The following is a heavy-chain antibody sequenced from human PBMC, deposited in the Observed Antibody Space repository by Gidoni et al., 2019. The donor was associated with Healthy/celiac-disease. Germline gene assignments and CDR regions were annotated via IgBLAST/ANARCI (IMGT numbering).Heavy chain of an antibody. V-gene: IGHV3-74*01. CDR2: INSDGSST. CDR3: ARDDKYYDSSGYLGY. J-gene: IGHJ4*02. Sequence: EVQLVESGGGLVQPGGSLRLACAASGCTFSRYWMHWVRQAPGKGLVWVSRINSDGSSTSYADSVKGRFTISRDNAKNTLYLQMNSLRAEDTAVYYCARDDKYYDSSGYLGYWGQGTLVTVSS. CDR1: GCTFSRYW. D-gene: IGHD3-22*01.